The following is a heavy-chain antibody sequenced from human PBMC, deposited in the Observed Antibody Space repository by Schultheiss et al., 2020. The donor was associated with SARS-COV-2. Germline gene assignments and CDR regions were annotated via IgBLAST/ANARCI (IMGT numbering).Heavy chain of an antibody. V-gene: IGHV3-23*01. J-gene: IGHJ4*02. Sequence: SLLLSGEAYGFTFSSYAMSWVRQAPGKGLEWVSAISGSGGSTYYADSVKGRFTISRDNAKNSLYLQMNSLRAEDTAVYYCAREPSFPDYWGQGTLVTVSS. CDR1: GFTFSSYA. D-gene: IGHD2/OR15-2a*01. CDR3: AREPSFPDY. CDR2: ISGSGGST.